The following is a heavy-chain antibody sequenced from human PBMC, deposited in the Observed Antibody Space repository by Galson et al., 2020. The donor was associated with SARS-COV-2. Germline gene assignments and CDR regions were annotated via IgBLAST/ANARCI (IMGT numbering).Heavy chain of an antibody. D-gene: IGHD6-19*01. CDR2: ISGSGGST. J-gene: IGHJ4*02. CDR3: AKKSPAGPPHSGWLGFPADY. CDR1: GFTFSSYA. V-gene: IGHV3-23*01. Sequence: GGSLRLSCAASGFTFSSYAMSWVRQAPGKGLEWVSAISGSGGSTYYADSVKGRFTISRDNSKNTLYLQMNSLRAEDTAVYYCAKKSPAGPPHSGWLGFPADYWGQGTLVTVSS.